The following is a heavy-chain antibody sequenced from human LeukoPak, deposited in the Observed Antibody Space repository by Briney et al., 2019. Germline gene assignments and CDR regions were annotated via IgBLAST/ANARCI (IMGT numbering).Heavy chain of an antibody. V-gene: IGHV1-46*01. CDR3: ARDFSDYGGNSQYYYYYMDV. CDR2: INPSGGST. J-gene: IGHJ6*03. D-gene: IGHD4-23*01. CDR1: GYTFTSYY. Sequence: APVKVSCKASGYTFTSYYMHWVRQAPGQGLEWMGIINPSGGSTSYAQKFQGRVTMTRDMSTSTVYMELSSLRSEDTAVYYCARDFSDYGGNSQYYYYYMDVWGKGTTVTVSS.